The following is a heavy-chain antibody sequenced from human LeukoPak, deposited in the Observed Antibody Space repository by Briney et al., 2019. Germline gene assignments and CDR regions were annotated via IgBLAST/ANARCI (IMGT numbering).Heavy chain of an antibody. CDR1: GCTFTSYA. J-gene: IGHJ4*02. CDR3: AREGTMVRGPTGFDY. V-gene: IGHV1-3*01. CDR2: INAGNGNT. D-gene: IGHD3-10*01. Sequence: ASVKVSCKASGCTFTSYAMHWVRQAPGQRLEWMGWINAGNGNTKYSQKFRGRVTITRDTSASTAYMELSSLRSEDTAVYYCAREGTMVRGPTGFDYWGQGTLVTVSS.